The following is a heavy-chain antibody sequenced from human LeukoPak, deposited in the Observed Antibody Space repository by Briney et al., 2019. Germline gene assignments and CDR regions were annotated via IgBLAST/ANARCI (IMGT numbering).Heavy chain of an antibody. CDR1: GFTFSTYA. D-gene: IGHD3-10*01. V-gene: IGHV3-23*01. Sequence: GGSLRLSCAASGFTFSTYAMSWVRQAPGKGLEWVSGIRASGGITYYADSVKGRFTISRDNSKNTLYLQMNSLRAEDTAVYYCARDFLPQLGFGESAFDIWGQGTMVTVSS. J-gene: IGHJ3*02. CDR3: ARDFLPQLGFGESAFDI. CDR2: IRASGGIT.